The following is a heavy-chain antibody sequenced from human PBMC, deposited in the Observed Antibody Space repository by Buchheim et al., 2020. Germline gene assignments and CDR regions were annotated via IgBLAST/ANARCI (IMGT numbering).Heavy chain of an antibody. Sequence: EVQLVESGGGLVKPGGSLRLSCAASGFTFSSYSMNWVRQAPGKGLEWVSSISSSSSYIYYADSVKGRFTISRDKAKNSLYLQMNSLRAEDTAVYYCARGRITMVRGVTLFDYWGQGTL. D-gene: IGHD3-10*01. CDR3: ARGRITMVRGVTLFDY. CDR1: GFTFSSYS. CDR2: ISSSSSYI. J-gene: IGHJ4*02. V-gene: IGHV3-21*01.